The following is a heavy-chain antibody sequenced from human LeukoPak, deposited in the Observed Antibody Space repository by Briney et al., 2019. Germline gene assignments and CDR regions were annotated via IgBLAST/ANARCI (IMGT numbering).Heavy chain of an antibody. CDR1: GGSISSGGYF. D-gene: IGHD1-14*01. CDR2: IYYRGST. J-gene: IGHJ4*02. Sequence: SETLSLTCTVSGGSISSGGYFWSWIRQYPGKGLEWIGDIYYRGSTSYNPSLKSRLTISVDTSQNQFHLRLTSVTAADTAVYYCASCIEVSRSFDSWGQGTLITLST. V-gene: IGHV4-31*03. CDR3: ASCIEVSRSFDS.